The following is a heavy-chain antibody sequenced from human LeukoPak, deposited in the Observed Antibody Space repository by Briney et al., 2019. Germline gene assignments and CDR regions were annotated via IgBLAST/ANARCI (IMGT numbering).Heavy chain of an antibody. CDR3: ATNLAIHFDY. Sequence: GGSLRLSCAVSGFTFSRYSMNWVRQAPGKGLEWLSYISSSSSTIYYADSVKGQFTISRDNAKNSLYLQMNSLRDEDTAVYYCATNLAIHFDYWGQGTLVTVSS. CDR2: ISSSSSTI. D-gene: IGHD2-21*01. V-gene: IGHV3-48*02. CDR1: GFTFSRYS. J-gene: IGHJ4*02.